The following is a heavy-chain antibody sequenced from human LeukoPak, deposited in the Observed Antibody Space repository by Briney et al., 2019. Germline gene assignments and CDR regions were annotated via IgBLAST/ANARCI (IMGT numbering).Heavy chain of an antibody. J-gene: IGHJ4*02. Sequence: SVKVSCKASGGTFSSYAISWVRQAPGQGLEWMGWIIPIFGTANYAQKFQGRVTITADESTSTAYMELSSLRSEDTAVYYCAAYCSGGSCHGVFDYWGQGTLVTVSS. V-gene: IGHV1-69*01. D-gene: IGHD2-15*01. CDR1: GGTFSSYA. CDR2: IIPIFGTA. CDR3: AAYCSGGSCHGVFDY.